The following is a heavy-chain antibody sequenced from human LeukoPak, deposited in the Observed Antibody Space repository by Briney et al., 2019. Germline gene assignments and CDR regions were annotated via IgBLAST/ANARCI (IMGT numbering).Heavy chain of an antibody. D-gene: IGHD2-2*01. Sequence: SQTLSLTCAISGDSVSSNSAAWNWIRQSPSRGLEWLGRTYYRSKWYNDYAVSVKSRITINPDTSKNQVSLQLNSVTPEDTAVYYCARDVGYCSSTSCYGYNWFDPWGQGTLVTVSS. CDR1: GDSVSSNSAA. CDR2: TYYRSKWYN. V-gene: IGHV6-1*01. CDR3: ARDVGYCSSTSCYGYNWFDP. J-gene: IGHJ5*02.